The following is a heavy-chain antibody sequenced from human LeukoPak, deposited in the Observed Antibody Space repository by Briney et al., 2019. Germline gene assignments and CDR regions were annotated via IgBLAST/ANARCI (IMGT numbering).Heavy chain of an antibody. D-gene: IGHD6-19*01. CDR2: ISYDGSNK. J-gene: IGHJ4*02. CDR1: GFTFSSYA. Sequence: SGGSLRLSCAASGFTFSSYAMHWFRQAPGKGLEWVAVISYDGSNKYYADSVKGRFTISRDNSKNTLYLQMNSLRAEDTAVYYCARGVSGSDYWGQGTLVTVSS. CDR3: ARGVSGSDY. V-gene: IGHV3-30-3*01.